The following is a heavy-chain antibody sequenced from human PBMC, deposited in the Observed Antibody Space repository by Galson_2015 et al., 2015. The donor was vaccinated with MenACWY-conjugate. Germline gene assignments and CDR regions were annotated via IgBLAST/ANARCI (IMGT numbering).Heavy chain of an antibody. D-gene: IGHD3-22*01. CDR2: ISYDGKDK. J-gene: IGHJ4*02. V-gene: IGHV3-30*05. CDR1: GFNFNMYS. CDR3: ARVGQERRTLLPNFDG. Sequence: SLRLSCAASGFNFNMYSLHWIRQAPGKGLEWVAVISYDGKDKFYGDSMKGRFIILRDNSKNTVYLQMNSLRGEGTGVYFCARVGQERRTLLPNFDGWGQGTRVTVSS.